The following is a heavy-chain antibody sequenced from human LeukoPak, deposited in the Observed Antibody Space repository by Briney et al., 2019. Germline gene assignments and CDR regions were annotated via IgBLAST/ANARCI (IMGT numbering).Heavy chain of an antibody. CDR3: AKIHSSISYGNFDS. V-gene: IGHV5-51*03. D-gene: IGHD6-13*01. Sequence: PGESLKISCKGSGYSFTNYWIGWVRQMPGKGLEWMGIIYPGDSDTRYSPSFQGQVTISADKSISTAYLQWSSLKAPDNGMYYRAKIHSSISYGNFDSWRQRTLVSVSS. CDR1: GYSFTNYW. J-gene: IGHJ4*02. CDR2: IYPGDSDT.